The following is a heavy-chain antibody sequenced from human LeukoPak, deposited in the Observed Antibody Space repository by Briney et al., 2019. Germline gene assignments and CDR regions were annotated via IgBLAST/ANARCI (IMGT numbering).Heavy chain of an antibody. CDR3: ARESWGHCSHDSCPFQH. J-gene: IGHJ1*01. D-gene: IGHD2-15*01. Sequence: PGGSLRLSCAASGFTVSNNYMSWVRQAPGKGLEWVSLIYNDGRTHYPDSVKGRFTISRDTSKNTLYLQMNSLRADDTALYYCARESWGHCSHDSCPFQHWGLGTLATVSS. CDR1: GFTVSNNY. CDR2: IYNDGRT. V-gene: IGHV3-66*01.